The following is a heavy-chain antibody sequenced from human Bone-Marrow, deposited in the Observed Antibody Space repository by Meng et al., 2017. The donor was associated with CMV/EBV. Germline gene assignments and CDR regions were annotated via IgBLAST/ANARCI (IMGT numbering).Heavy chain of an antibody. V-gene: IGHV4-61*01. J-gene: IGHJ4*02. CDR1: GGSVSSGSYY. Sequence: SETLSLTCTVSGGSVSSGSYYWSWIRQPPGKGLEWIGYIYYSGSTNYNPSLKSRVTISVDTSKDQFSLKLSSVTAADTAVYYCARSGGTTVANFDYWGQGTLVTVSS. CDR3: ARSGGTTVANFDY. D-gene: IGHD1-1*01. CDR2: IYYSGST.